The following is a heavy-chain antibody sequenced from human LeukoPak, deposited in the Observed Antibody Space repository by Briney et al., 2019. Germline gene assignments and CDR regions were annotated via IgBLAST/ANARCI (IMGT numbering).Heavy chain of an antibody. CDR3: ARGVYCTNGVCYDGPD. CDR2: ISYDGSNK. CDR1: GFTFSSYA. D-gene: IGHD2-8*01. Sequence: PGGSLRLSCAASGFTFSSYAMHWVRQAPGKGLEWVAVISYDGSNKYYADSVKGRFTISRDNAKNSLYLQMNSLRAEDTAVYYCARGVYCTNGVCYDGPDWGQGTLVTVSS. J-gene: IGHJ4*02. V-gene: IGHV3-30-3*01.